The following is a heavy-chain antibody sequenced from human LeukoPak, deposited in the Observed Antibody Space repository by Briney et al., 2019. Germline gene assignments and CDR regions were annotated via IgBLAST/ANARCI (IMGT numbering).Heavy chain of an antibody. D-gene: IGHD1-26*01. Sequence: GGSLRLSCAASGFTFSSYAMHWVRQAPGKGLEWVAVISYDGSNKYYADSVKGRSTISRDNSKNTLYLQMNSLRAEDTAVYYCARDLNSGSYLLMSDNWFDPWGQGTLVTVSS. J-gene: IGHJ5*02. CDR1: GFTFSSYA. CDR3: ARDLNSGSYLLMSDNWFDP. CDR2: ISYDGSNK. V-gene: IGHV3-30-3*01.